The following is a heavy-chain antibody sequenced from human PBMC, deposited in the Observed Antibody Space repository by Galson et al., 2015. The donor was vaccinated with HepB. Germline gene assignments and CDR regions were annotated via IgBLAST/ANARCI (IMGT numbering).Heavy chain of an antibody. J-gene: IGHJ4*02. CDR2: IGVSDGSI. CDR3: AKGRPERPPKHIGYDLPDY. V-gene: IGHV3-23*01. CDR1: GFTFSSYA. Sequence: SLRLSCAASGFTFSSYAMNWVRQAPGKGLEWVSGIGVSDGSIYYANSVKGRFTISRDNSKNTLYLQMNSLRVEDTAIYYCAKGRPERPPKHIGYDLPDYWGQGTLVTVSS. D-gene: IGHD5-12*01.